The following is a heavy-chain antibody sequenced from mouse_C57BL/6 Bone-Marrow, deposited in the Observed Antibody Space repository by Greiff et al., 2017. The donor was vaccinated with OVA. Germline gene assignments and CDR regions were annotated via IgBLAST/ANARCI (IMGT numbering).Heavy chain of an antibody. Sequence: EVKVVESGGGLVKPGGSLKLSCAASGFTFSSYTMSWVRQTPEKRLAWVATISGGGGNTYYPDSVKGRFTISRDNAKNTLYLQMSSLRSEDTALYYCARPDPPFAYWGQGTLVTVSA. CDR1: GFTFSSYT. CDR2: ISGGGGNT. J-gene: IGHJ3*01. V-gene: IGHV5-9*01. CDR3: ARPDPPFAY.